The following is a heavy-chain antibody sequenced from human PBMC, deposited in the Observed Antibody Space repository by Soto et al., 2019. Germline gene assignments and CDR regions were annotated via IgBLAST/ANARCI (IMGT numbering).Heavy chain of an antibody. CDR3: ARVGYAVTTGGAFDI. CDR2: IYSDGST. D-gene: IGHD4-17*01. Sequence: EVQLVESGGGLIQPGGSLRLSCAASGFTVSSNYMSWVRQAPGKGLEWVSVIYSDGSTYYADSVKGRFTISRDNSKNTLYLQMHGLRAEAPAVYYCARVGYAVTTGGAFDIWGQGTMFIVSS. CDR1: GFTVSSNY. V-gene: IGHV3-53*01. J-gene: IGHJ3*02.